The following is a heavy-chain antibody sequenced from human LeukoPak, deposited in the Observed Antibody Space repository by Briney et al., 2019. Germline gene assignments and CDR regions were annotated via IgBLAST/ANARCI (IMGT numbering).Heavy chain of an antibody. V-gene: IGHV1-2*02. CDR1: GYTFTGYY. D-gene: IGHD3-10*01. J-gene: IGHJ4*02. CDR2: INPNSGGT. Sequence: ASVKVSCKASGYTFTGYYMHWVRQAPGQGLEWMGWINPNSGGTNYAQKFQGRVTMTRNTSISTAYMELSSLRSEDTAVYYCARPTRLWFGELSFTYWGQGTLVTVSS. CDR3: ARPTRLWFGELSFTY.